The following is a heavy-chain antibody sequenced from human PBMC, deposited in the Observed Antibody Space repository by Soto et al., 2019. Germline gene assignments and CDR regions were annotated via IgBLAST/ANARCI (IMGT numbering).Heavy chain of an antibody. J-gene: IGHJ5*02. CDR2: ISSVDAK. CDR3: ARAQNLFGSSDWLDP. Sequence: ATLKESGPVLVKPTETLTLTCSVSGFSLNDAQVGVAWIRQTPGKALEWLALISSVDAKSYNPSLKTRLSISQDNSNSLVVLTVTNVSPVDTATYFCARAQNLFGSSDWLDPWGRGTLVTVSA. CDR1: GFSLNDAQVG. V-gene: IGHV2-26*01. D-gene: IGHD2-15*01.